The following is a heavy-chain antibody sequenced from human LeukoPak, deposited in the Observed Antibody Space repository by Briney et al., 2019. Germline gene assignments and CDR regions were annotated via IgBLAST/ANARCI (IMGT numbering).Heavy chain of an antibody. V-gene: IGHV3-53*01. J-gene: IGHJ4*02. Sequence: GGSLRLSCVASVFIVSNNYMSWVRQAPGKGLEWVSVLYNAGSTYYAESVKGRFTISRDNSKNTLYLQMNSLRAEDTAVYYCAKDRNWNPPVGFDYWGQGTLVTVSS. D-gene: IGHD1-1*01. CDR1: VFIVSNNY. CDR3: AKDRNWNPPVGFDY. CDR2: LYNAGST.